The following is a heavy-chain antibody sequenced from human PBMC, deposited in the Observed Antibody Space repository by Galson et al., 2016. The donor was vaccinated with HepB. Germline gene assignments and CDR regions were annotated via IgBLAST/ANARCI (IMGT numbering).Heavy chain of an antibody. CDR2: IGSKANSHAT. J-gene: IGHJ4*02. V-gene: IGHV3-73*01. CDR3: TKEGLKSYAQL. D-gene: IGHD1-26*01. CDR1: GFTFSGSG. Sequence: SLRLSCAASGFTFSGSGIHWVRQASGKGLEWVARIGSKANSHATEYAASVTGRFTISRDDSKNTAYLQMNSLRAEDTAVYYCTKEGLKSYAQLWGQGTLVTVSS.